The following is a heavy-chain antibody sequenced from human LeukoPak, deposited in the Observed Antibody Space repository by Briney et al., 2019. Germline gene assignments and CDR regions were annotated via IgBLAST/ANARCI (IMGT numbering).Heavy chain of an antibody. J-gene: IGHJ6*02. CDR1: GFTFINYA. V-gene: IGHV3-23*01. D-gene: IGHD6-6*01. CDR3: AKDRIASSSSLLYYYYGMDV. Sequence: GASLRLSFAASGFTFINYAMSWVRQAPGKGLEGVSAISVSGGSTYYADSVKGRFTISRDNSKNTPYLQMNSLRAEDTAVYYCAKDRIASSSSLLYYYYGMDVWGQGTTVAVSS. CDR2: ISVSGGST.